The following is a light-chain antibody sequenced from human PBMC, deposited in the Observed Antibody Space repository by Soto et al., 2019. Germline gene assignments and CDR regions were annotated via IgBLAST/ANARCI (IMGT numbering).Light chain of an antibody. Sequence: QSVLTQPASVSGSPGQSITISCSGTSSDVGDYYYVSWYQQHPGKAPKLLIYGVTDRPSGVSHRFSGSRSDSTASLTISGLQAEDEADYYCGSWDSSLSAYVFGTGTKLTVL. CDR3: GSWDSSLSAYV. V-gene: IGLV2-14*01. CDR1: SSDVGDYYY. CDR2: GVT. J-gene: IGLJ1*01.